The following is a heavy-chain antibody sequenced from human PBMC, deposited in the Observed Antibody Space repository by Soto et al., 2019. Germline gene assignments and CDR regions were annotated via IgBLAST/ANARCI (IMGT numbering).Heavy chain of an antibody. CDR3: ASQISSGYYYEVDY. D-gene: IGHD3-22*01. CDR2: IIPILGIA. CDR1: GGTFSSYT. Sequence: QVQLVQSGAEVKKPGSSVKVSCKASGGTFSSYTISWVRQAPGQGLEWMGRIIPILGIANYAQKFQGRVTITADKSTSTAYMELSSLRSEDTAVYYCASQISSGYYYEVDYWGQGTLVTVSS. V-gene: IGHV1-69*02. J-gene: IGHJ4*02.